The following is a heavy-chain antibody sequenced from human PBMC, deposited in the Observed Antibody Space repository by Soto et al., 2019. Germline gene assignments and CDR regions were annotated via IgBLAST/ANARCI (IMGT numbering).Heavy chain of an antibody. CDR2: IYYSGST. CDR3: ARARADIVVVPAAIFDY. V-gene: IGHV4-30-4*01. J-gene: IGHJ4*02. D-gene: IGHD2-2*01. Sequence: PSETLSLTCTVSGGSISSGDYYWSWIRQPPGKGLEWIGYIYYSGSTYYNPSLKSRVTISVDTSKNQFSLKLSSVTAADTAVYYCARARADIVVVPAAIFDYWGQGTLVTVSS. CDR1: GGSISSGDYY.